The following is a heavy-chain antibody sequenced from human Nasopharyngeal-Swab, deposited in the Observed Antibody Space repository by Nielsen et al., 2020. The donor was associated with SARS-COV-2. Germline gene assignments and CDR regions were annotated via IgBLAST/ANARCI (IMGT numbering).Heavy chain of an antibody. CDR3: ARGLVTMIVVVITGHYYYGMDV. CDR2: MNPNSGNT. V-gene: IGHV1-8*01. D-gene: IGHD3-22*01. Sequence: WVRQAPGQGLEWVGWMNPNSGNTGYAQKFQGRVTMTRNTSISTAYMELSSLRSEDTAVYYCARGLVTMIVVVITGHYYYGMDVWGQGTTVTVSS. J-gene: IGHJ6*02.